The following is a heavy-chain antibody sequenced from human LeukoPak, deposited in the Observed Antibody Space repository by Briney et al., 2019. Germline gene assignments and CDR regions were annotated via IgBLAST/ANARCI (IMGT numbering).Heavy chain of an antibody. Sequence: GGSLRLSCAASGFTFDDYAMHWVRQAPGKGLEWVAVISYDGSNKYYADSVKGRFTISRDNAKNTLYLQMNSLRAEDTAVYYCAKDLYDSSGYYTYYYYYGMDVWGQGTTVTVSS. V-gene: IGHV3-30*18. CDR2: ISYDGSNK. D-gene: IGHD3-22*01. CDR3: AKDLYDSSGYYTYYYYYGMDV. CDR1: GFTFDDYA. J-gene: IGHJ6*02.